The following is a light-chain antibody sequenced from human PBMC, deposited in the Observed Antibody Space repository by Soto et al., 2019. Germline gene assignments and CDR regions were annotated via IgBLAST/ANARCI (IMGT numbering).Light chain of an antibody. CDR2: SDV. J-gene: IGLJ2*01. CDR1: SSNIGSNP. V-gene: IGLV1-44*01. Sequence: QSVLTQPPSASGTPGQRVTISCSGSSSNIGSNPVNWYRQLPGTAPKLLLYSDVHRPSGVPDRVSGSKSGTSASLAISGLQSEDEADYFCAAWDDSLTAVLFGGGTKLTVL. CDR3: AAWDDSLTAVL.